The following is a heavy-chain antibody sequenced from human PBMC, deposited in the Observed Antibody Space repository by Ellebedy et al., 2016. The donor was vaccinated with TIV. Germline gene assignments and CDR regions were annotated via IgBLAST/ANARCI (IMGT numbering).Heavy chain of an antibody. V-gene: IGHV4-59*01. Sequence: MPSETLSLTCTVSGASISSYYWSWIRQPPGKGLEWSGFILHTGDTNYSPSLKSRVAISLDTSKHQFSLKLTSVTDPDTPVYYCASGGASSKYFDYWGLGTLVTVSS. CDR3: ASGGASSKYFDY. CDR1: GASISSYY. J-gene: IGHJ4*02. CDR2: ILHTGDT.